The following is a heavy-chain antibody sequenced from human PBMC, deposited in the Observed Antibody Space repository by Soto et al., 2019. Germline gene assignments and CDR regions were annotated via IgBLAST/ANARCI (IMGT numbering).Heavy chain of an antibody. J-gene: IGHJ6*02. Sequence: GSLRLSCATSGFTFSNYGMHWVRQAPGKGLEWVAVISYDGSNKYYADSVKGRFTISRDNSKNTLYLQMNSLRAEDTAVYYCARAPGLDGMDVWGQGTTVTVSS. CDR1: GFTFSNYG. CDR2: ISYDGSNK. V-gene: IGHV3-30*03. CDR3: ARAPGLDGMDV.